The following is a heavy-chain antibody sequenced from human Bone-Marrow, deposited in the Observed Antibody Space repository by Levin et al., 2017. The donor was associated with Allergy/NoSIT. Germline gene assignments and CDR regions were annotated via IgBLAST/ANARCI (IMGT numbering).Heavy chain of an antibody. CDR2: IYTSSIT. V-gene: IGHV4-4*07. D-gene: IGHD5-12*01. Sequence: SQTLSLTCTVSGGSISGYYWSWIRQPAGKGLEWIGRIYTSSITNYNPSLKSRVTMSLDTSKNRFSLKLSSFTAADTAVFYCAREFNGYNGYDRNFFYGLDVWGQGTTVTVSS. J-gene: IGHJ6*02. CDR1: GGSISGYY. CDR3: AREFNGYNGYDRNFFYGLDV.